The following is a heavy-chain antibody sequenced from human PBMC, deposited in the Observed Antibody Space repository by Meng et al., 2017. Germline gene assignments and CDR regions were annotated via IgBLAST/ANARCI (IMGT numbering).Heavy chain of an antibody. CDR1: GFTFSSYA. D-gene: IGHD6-13*01. CDR3: AKDPFRGYSSSVGAFDI. Sequence: GGSLRLSCAASGFTFSSYAMSWVRQAPGKGLEWVSAISGSGGSTYYADSVKGRLTISRDNSKNTLYLQMNSLRAEDTAVYCCAKDPFRGYSSSVGAFDIWGQGTMVTVSS. J-gene: IGHJ3*02. V-gene: IGHV3-23*01. CDR2: ISGSGGST.